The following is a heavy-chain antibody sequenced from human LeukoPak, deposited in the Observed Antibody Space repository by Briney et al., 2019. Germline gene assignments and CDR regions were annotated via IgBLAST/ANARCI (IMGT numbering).Heavy chain of an antibody. V-gene: IGHV3-48*03. Sequence: GGSLRLSSAASGFTFSSYQMNWVRQAPGKGLEWVSYISSGGSTVYYADSVKGRFTISRDNAENSLYLQMNSLRVEDTAVCYCTRELMRPFGCSDHWGQGPPVTVSP. CDR2: ISSGGSTV. D-gene: IGHD3-10*01. J-gene: IGHJ4*02. CDR1: GFTFSSYQ. CDR3: TRELMRPFGCSDH.